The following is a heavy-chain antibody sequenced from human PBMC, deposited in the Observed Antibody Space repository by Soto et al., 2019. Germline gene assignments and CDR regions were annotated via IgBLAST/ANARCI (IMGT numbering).Heavy chain of an antibody. CDR3: ARDREAAAGKVCYYGMDV. J-gene: IGHJ6*02. D-gene: IGHD6-13*01. CDR1: GFTFSSYG. V-gene: IGHV3-33*01. Sequence: GPLRLSCAASGFTFSSYGMHWVRQAPGKGLEWVAVIWYDGSNKYYADSVKGRFTISRDNSKNTLYLQMNSLRAEDTAVYYCARDREAAAGKVCYYGMDVWGQGTTVTVSS. CDR2: IWYDGSNK.